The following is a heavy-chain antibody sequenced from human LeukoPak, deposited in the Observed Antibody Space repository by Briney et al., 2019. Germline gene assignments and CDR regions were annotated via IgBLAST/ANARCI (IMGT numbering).Heavy chain of an antibody. V-gene: IGHV4-59*01. CDR2: IIYSGKS. D-gene: IGHD2-8*01. CDR1: GDSMSGFS. Sequence: PSETLSLTCSVSGDSMSGFSWSWIRQPPGRGLGWSAYIIYSGKSSYNPALKSRVAISLDTSRNQLSLNLTSVTAADSAVYYCARRVGAFGDFDQSVYDHYYMDVWGKGTSVAVSS. CDR3: ARRVGAFGDFDQSVYDHYYMDV. J-gene: IGHJ6*03.